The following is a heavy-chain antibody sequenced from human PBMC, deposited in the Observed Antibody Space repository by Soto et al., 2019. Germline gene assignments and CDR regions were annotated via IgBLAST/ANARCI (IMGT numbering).Heavy chain of an antibody. V-gene: IGHV2-5*02. J-gene: IGHJ4*02. Sequence: SGPTLVNPTQTLTLTCTFSGFSLSTSGVGVGWIRQPPGKALEWLALIYWDDDKRYSPPLKSRLTITKDTSKNQVVLTMTNMDPVDTATYYCARGRYYYGSGRYFDYWGQGTLVTVSS. CDR1: GFSLSTSGVG. CDR3: ARGRYYYGSGRYFDY. CDR2: IYWDDDK. D-gene: IGHD3-10*01.